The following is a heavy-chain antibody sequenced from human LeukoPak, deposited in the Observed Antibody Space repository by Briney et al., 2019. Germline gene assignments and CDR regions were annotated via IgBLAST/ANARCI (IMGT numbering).Heavy chain of an antibody. J-gene: IGHJ4*02. V-gene: IGHV3-53*01. CDR3: ARIDSSGFYPAY. CDR2: VYGGGTT. Sequence: GGSLRLSCAASGFTVSSNFMSWGRQAPGKGLEWVSVVYGGGTTYYADSVKGRFTISRDNSKNALYLQMNSLRVEDTAVHYCARIDSSGFYPAYWGQGTLVTVSS. D-gene: IGHD3-22*01. CDR1: GFTVSSNF.